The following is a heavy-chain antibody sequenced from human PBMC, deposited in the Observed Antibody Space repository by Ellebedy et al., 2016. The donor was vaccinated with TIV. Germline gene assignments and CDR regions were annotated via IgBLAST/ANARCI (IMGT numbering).Heavy chain of an antibody. Sequence: GESLKISCAASGFTFSSYAMSWVRQAPGKGLEGVSGLYGSGRGIFYSDSVRGRFTVSRDNSKNTLYLHMNSLSVEDTAIYYCAKTDGGTWYLQKWGRGTVVSVSS. J-gene: IGHJ1*01. D-gene: IGHD6-13*01. V-gene: IGHV3-23*01. CDR1: GFTFSSYA. CDR3: AKTDGGTWYLQK. CDR2: LYGSGRGI.